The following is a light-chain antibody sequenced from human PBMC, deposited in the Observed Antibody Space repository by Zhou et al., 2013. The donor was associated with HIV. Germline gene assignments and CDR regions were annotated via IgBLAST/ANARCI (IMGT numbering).Light chain of an antibody. CDR3: QGGST. J-gene: IGKJ2*01. Sequence: EIVLTQSPGTLSLSPGERAALSCRASQSISSGHLAWYQQRLGQAPRLLIFGASSRAPAIPDRFSGSGSGTDYTLTISRLEPEDFATYYCQGGSTFGQGTKLEIK. CDR1: QSISSGH. CDR2: GAS. V-gene: IGKV3-20*01.